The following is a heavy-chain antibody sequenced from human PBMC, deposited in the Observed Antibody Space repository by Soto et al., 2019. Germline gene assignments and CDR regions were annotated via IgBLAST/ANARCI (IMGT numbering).Heavy chain of an antibody. D-gene: IGHD6-13*01. J-gene: IGHJ4*02. CDR1: GYTLTELS. V-gene: IGHV1-24*01. Sequence: GASVKVSCKVSGYTLTELSMRWVRQAPGKGLEWMGGFDPEDGETIYAQKFQGRVTMTEDTSTDTAYMELSSLRSEDTAVYYCATATQNPSYSSSWFDIDYWGQGTLVTVSS. CDR2: FDPEDGET. CDR3: ATATQNPSYSSSWFDIDY.